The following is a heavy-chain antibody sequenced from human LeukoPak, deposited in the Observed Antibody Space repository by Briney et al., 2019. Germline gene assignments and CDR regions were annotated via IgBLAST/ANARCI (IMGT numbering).Heavy chain of an antibody. CDR3: ARGDPTGRPGIAFDH. V-gene: IGHV4-59*01. J-gene: IGHJ4*02. CDR1: GGSISSDY. CDR2: FHDSRGT. Sequence: TSETLSLTCTVSGGSISSDYWSWIRQPPGTALEGIGFFHDSRGTNYNPSLRSRASISLDTSKSQFYLDLGSVTAADTAVYYCARGDPTGRPGIAFDHWGQGTLVTVSS. D-gene: IGHD1-26*01.